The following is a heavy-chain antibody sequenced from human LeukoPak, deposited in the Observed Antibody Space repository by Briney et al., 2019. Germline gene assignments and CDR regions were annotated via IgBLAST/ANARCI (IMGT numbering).Heavy chain of an antibody. CDR3: AREGGYDYDDY. CDR1: GGSISSGGYY. V-gene: IGHV4-30-2*01. Sequence: PSQTLSLTCTVSGGSISSGGYYWSWIRQPPGKGLEWIGYIYHSGSTYYNPSLKSRVTISVDRSKNQFSLKLSSVTAADTAVYYCAREGGYDYDDYWGQGTLVTVSS. D-gene: IGHD5-12*01. J-gene: IGHJ4*02. CDR2: IYHSGST.